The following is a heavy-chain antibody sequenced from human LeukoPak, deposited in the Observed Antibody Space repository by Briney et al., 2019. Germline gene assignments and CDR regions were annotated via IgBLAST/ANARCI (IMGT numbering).Heavy chain of an antibody. J-gene: IGHJ5*02. Sequence: SETLSLTCTVSGGSISSYYWSWIRQPPGKGLEWIGYIYYSGSTNYNPSLKSRVTISVDTSKNQFSLKLSSVTAADTAVYYCARGPGYDILTGYFPNWFDPWGQGTLVTVSS. CDR3: ARGPGYDILTGYFPNWFDP. CDR1: GGSISSYY. V-gene: IGHV4-59*01. CDR2: IYYSGST. D-gene: IGHD3-9*01.